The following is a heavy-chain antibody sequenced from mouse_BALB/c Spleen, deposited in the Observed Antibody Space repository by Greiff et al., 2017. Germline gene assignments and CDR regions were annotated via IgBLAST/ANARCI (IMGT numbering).Heavy chain of an antibody. V-gene: IGHV1S29*02. J-gene: IGHJ2*01. CDR2: IYPYNGGT. CDR3: AREGDGYYYFDY. D-gene: IGHD2-3*01. CDR1: GYTFTDYN. Sequence: VQLKQSGPELVKPGASVKISCKASGYTFTDYNMHWVKQSHGKSLEWIGYIYPYNGGTGYNQKFKSKATLTVDNSSSTAYMELRSLTSEDSAVYYCAREGDGYYYFDYWGQGTTLTVSS.